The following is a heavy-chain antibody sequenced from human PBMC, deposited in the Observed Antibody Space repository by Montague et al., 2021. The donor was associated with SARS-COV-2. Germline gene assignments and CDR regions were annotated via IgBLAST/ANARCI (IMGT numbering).Heavy chain of an antibody. J-gene: IGHJ4*02. V-gene: IGHV3-20*01. CDR2: ISRTGDRT. CDR3: SRGGGMIRGVVDF. Sequence: SLRLSCAASGFTFDDYGMSWVRQAPGKGLEWVPGISRTGDRTAYGDSVKGRFTISRDNAKNSLYLQMNSLRVEDTALYHCSRGGGMIRGVVDFWGQGILVSVSS. CDR1: GFTFDDYG. D-gene: IGHD3-10*01.